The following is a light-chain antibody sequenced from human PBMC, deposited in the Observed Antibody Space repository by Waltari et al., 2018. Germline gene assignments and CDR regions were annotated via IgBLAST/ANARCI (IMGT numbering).Light chain of an antibody. V-gene: IGLV1-51*02. CDR1: SSNIARNL. CDR3: GSWDRSLSGWV. J-gene: IGLJ3*02. CDR2: EDN. Sequence: QSVLTQPPSVSAAPGQKVTISCPGSSSNIARNLVSWYQPFPGTAPKLLIYEDNQRPSGIPDRFSASKSGTSTTLGITGLQTGDEADYYCGSWDRSLSGWVFGGGTKLTVL.